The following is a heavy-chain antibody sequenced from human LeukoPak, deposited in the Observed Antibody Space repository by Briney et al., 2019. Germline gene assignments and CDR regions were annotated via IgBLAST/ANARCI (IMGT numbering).Heavy chain of an antibody. CDR1: GGTFSRYA. Sequence: SVKVSCKASGGTFSRYAINWLRQAPGQGLEGMGGIIPIFGTANYAQKLQGRDTITTDESTRTAYMEMSSLRSEDTAVYYCAREAATTVTMSFWIDHWGQGTLVTVSS. CDR3: AREAATTVTMSFWIDH. D-gene: IGHD4-17*01. CDR2: IIPIFGTA. V-gene: IGHV1-69*05. J-gene: IGHJ5*02.